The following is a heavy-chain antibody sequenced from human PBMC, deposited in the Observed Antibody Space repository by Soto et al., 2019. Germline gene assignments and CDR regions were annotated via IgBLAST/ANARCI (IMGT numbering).Heavy chain of an antibody. CDR1: GFTFGDYE. CDR3: ERSSGWYEADAVDM. Sequence: QVQLVESGGGLVQPGGSLRLSCAASGFTFGDYEMSWIRQAAGKGPEWVSFLSRSGNTIYYADSVKGRFSISRDNAENSLYLQMESLRVEYTATYCCERSSGWYEADAVDMWGQGTMVNFSA. J-gene: IGHJ3*02. CDR2: LSRSGNTI. V-gene: IGHV3-11*01. D-gene: IGHD6-19*01.